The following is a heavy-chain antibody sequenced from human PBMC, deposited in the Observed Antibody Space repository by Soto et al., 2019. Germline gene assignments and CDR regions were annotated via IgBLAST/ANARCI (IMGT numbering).Heavy chain of an antibody. CDR3: ARVADYYDSSGYSWKYYFDY. J-gene: IGHJ4*02. V-gene: IGHV4-59*01. CDR2: IYYSGST. Sequence: PSETLSLTCTVSGGSISSYYWSWIRQPAGRGLEWIGYIYYSGSTNYNPSLKSRVTISVDTSKNQFSLKLSSVTAADTAVYYCARVADYYDSSGYSWKYYFDYWGQGTLVTVSS. D-gene: IGHD3-22*01. CDR1: GGSISSYY.